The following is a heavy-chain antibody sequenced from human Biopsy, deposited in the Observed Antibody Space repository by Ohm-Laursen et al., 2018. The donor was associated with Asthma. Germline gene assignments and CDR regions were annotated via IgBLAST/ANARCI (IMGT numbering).Heavy chain of an antibody. D-gene: IGHD4-17*01. Sequence: TLSLTCAVSGGSISSGDYSWSWIRQPPGKGLEWIGFISPSGNTYYSPSLKSRLTISVDRSKNQFSLRPSSVTAADTAMYYCARDYGDYVWRAFDIWGQGTMVTVSS. CDR2: ISPSGNT. J-gene: IGHJ3*02. CDR1: GGSISSGDYS. V-gene: IGHV4-30-2*01. CDR3: ARDYGDYVWRAFDI.